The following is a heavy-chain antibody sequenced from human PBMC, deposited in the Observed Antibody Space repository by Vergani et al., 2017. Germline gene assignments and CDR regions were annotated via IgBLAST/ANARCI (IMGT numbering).Heavy chain of an antibody. D-gene: IGHD6-19*01. V-gene: IGHV4-61*02. CDR2: IYTSGST. Sequence: QVQLQESGPGLVKPSQTLSLTCTVSGGSISSGSYYWSWIRQPAGKGLEWIGRIYTSGSTNYNPSLKSRVTISVDTSKNQFSLKLSSVTAADTAVYYCARYSSGWYPYYYYYGMDVWGQGP. CDR1: GGSISSGSYY. J-gene: IGHJ6*02. CDR3: ARYSSGWYPYYYYYGMDV.